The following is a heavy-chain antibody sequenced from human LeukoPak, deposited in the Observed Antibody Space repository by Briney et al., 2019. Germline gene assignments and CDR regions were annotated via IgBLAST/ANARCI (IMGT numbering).Heavy chain of an antibody. CDR2: IYYSGRT. J-gene: IGHJ6*03. D-gene: IGHD3-10*01. CDR1: GGSISIYS. V-gene: IGHV4-59*01. Sequence: PSETLSLTCTVSGGSISIYSWSWIRQPPGKGLKWMGNIYYSGRTNYNPSLKSRVTISVDTSKNQFSLKLSSVTAAVTAVYYCARAIGSGSTWDYYYYYMDVWGKGTTVTVSS. CDR3: ARAIGSGSTWDYYYYYMDV.